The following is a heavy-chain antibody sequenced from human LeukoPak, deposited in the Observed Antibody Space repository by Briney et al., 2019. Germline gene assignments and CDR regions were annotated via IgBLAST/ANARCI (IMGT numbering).Heavy chain of an antibody. CDR3: ARDLPRIAAAGQDYFDY. D-gene: IGHD6-13*01. CDR2: IYSGGST. V-gene: IGHV3-66*01. Sequence: GGSLRLSCAASGFTVSSNYMSWVRQAPGKGLEWVSVIYSGGSTYYADSVKGRFTISRDNSKNTLYLQMNSLRAEDTAVYYCARDLPRIAAAGQDYFDYWGQGTLVTVSS. CDR1: GFTVSSNY. J-gene: IGHJ4*02.